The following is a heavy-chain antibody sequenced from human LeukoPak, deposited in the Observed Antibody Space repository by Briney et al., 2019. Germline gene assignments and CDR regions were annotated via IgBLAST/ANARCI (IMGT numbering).Heavy chain of an antibody. J-gene: IGHJ6*03. CDR2: ISSSGSTI. CDR3: ARDGEMATMREFGYHYYMDV. D-gene: IGHD5-24*01. Sequence: GGSLRLSCAASGFTFSDYYMSWIRQAPGKGLEWVSYISSSGSTIYYADSVKGRFTISRDNAKNSLYLQMNSLRAEDTAVYYCARDGEMATMREFGYHYYMDVWGKGTTVTVSS. CDR1: GFTFSDYY. V-gene: IGHV3-11*01.